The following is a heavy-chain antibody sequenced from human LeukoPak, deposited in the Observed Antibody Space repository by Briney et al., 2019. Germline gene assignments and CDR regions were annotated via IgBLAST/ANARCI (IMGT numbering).Heavy chain of an antibody. CDR2: IIPIFGTA. D-gene: IGHD1-26*01. V-gene: IGHV1-69*06. CDR3: ATIVGATTYYFDY. CDR1: GGTFSSYA. Sequence: SVNVSCTASGGTFSSYAISWVRQAPGQGLEWMGGIIPIFGTANYAQKFQGRVTITADKSTSTAHMELSSLRSEDTAVYYCATIVGATTYYFDYWGQGTLVTVSS. J-gene: IGHJ4*02.